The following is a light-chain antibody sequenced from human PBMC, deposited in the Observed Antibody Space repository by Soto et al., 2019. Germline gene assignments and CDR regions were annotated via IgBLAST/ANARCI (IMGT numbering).Light chain of an antibody. Sequence: QSALTQPPSASGSPGQSVTISCTGTSSDVGGYNYVSWYQQHPGKAPKLMISEVSKRPSGVPDRFSGSKSGNTASLTVSGLHAEDEADYYCSSFAGNNNSVFGGRTKLTVL. CDR1: SSDVGGYNY. CDR3: SSFAGNNNSV. J-gene: IGLJ2*01. CDR2: EVS. V-gene: IGLV2-8*01.